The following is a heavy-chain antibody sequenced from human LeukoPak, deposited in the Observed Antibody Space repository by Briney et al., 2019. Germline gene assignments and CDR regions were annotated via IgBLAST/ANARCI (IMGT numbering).Heavy chain of an antibody. V-gene: IGHV3-23*01. Sequence: GGSLRLSCAASGFTFSSYAMSWVRQAPGKGLEWVSGISGSGDNTYYADSVKGRFTISRDNSKNTLYVQANSMGTEDTAAYYCAKGSYYDSSGSFYFDYWGQGTLVTVSS. CDR1: GFTFSSYA. J-gene: IGHJ4*02. D-gene: IGHD3-22*01. CDR3: AKGSYYDSSGSFYFDY. CDR2: ISGSGDNT.